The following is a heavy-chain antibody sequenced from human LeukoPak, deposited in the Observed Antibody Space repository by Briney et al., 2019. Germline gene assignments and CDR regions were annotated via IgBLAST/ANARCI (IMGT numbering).Heavy chain of an antibody. CDR3: NSAGSYSSSWYYYYYYMDV. CDR1: GFTFSSYA. CDR2: ISGSGGST. V-gene: IGHV3-23*01. D-gene: IGHD6-13*01. Sequence: SGGSLRLSCAASGFTFSSYAMSWVRQAPGKGLEWASAISGSGGSTYYADSVKGRFTVSRDNSKNTLYLQMNSLRAEDTAVYYCNSAGSYSSSWYYYYYYMDVWGKGTTVTVSS. J-gene: IGHJ6*03.